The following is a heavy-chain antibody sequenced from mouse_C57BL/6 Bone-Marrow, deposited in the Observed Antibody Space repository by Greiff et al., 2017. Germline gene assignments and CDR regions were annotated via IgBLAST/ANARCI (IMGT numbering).Heavy chain of an antibody. CDR1: GFSLTSYG. J-gene: IGHJ1*03. V-gene: IGHV2-2*01. CDR2: IWSGGST. D-gene: IGHD1-1*01. CDR3: ASPHYYGSREDWYFDV. Sequence: QVQLQQSGPGLVQPSQSLSITCTVSGFSLTSYGVHWVRQSPGKGLEWLGVIWSGGSTDYNAAFISRLSISKDTSKSQVFFKMNSLQADDTAIYYCASPHYYGSREDWYFDVWGTGTTVTVSS.